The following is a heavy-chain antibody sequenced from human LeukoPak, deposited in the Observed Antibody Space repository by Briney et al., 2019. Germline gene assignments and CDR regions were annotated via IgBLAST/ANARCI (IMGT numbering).Heavy chain of an antibody. CDR1: GFTLSSHA. CDR2: ISGRGGIT. V-gene: IGHV3-23*01. Sequence: QTGGSLRLSRAASGFTLSSHAMSWVRQAPGKGLEWVSVISGRGGITYYAASVKARFTISRDNSKNTLYLQMNSLRAEDTAVYYCTKMAYNILTGYYNLPENWFDPWGQGTLVTVSS. D-gene: IGHD3-9*01. CDR3: TKMAYNILTGYYNLPENWFDP. J-gene: IGHJ5*02.